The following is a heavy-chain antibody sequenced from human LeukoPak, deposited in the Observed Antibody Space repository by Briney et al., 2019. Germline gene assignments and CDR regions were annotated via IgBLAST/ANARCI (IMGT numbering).Heavy chain of an antibody. D-gene: IGHD3-10*01. Sequence: RGESLKISCKGSGYSFTTYWIGWVRQMPGKGLEWMGIIYPGDSDTRYSPSFQGQVTISADKSISTAYLQWSSLKASDTAMYYCARPIGVTMVPYYFDYWGQGTLVTVSS. CDR2: IYPGDSDT. V-gene: IGHV5-51*01. CDR1: GYSFTTYW. CDR3: ARPIGVTMVPYYFDY. J-gene: IGHJ4*02.